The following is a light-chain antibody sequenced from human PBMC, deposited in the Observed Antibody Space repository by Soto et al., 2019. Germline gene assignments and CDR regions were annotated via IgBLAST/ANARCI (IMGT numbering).Light chain of an antibody. J-gene: IGKJ1*01. CDR3: QDYGSSPQT. Sequence: DIVLTQSPGTLSLSPGERATLSCRASQRISSNYLGWYQQKPGQAPRLLIYAASSRATGIPDRFSGSGSGIDFTLTISRLEPEDFAVYYCQDYGSSPQTFGQGTKVDIK. CDR2: AAS. V-gene: IGKV3-20*01. CDR1: QRISSNY.